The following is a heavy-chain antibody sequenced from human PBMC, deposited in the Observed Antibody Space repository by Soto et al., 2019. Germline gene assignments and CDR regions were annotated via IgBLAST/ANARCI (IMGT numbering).Heavy chain of an antibody. CDR1: GGTFSSYA. CDR3: ARDLYSSGWYVILYSMDV. V-gene: IGHV1-69*13. CDR2: IIPIFGTA. Sequence: GASVKVSCKASGGTFSSYAISWVRQAPGQGLEWMRGIIPIFGTANYAQKFQGRVTITADESTSTAYMELSSLRSEDTAVYYCARDLYSSGWYVILYSMDVWGQGTTVTVSS. J-gene: IGHJ6*02. D-gene: IGHD6-19*01.